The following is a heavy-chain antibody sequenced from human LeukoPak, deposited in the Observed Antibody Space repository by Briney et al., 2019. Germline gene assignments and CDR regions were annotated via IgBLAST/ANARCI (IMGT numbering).Heavy chain of an antibody. D-gene: IGHD3-9*01. Sequence: SETLSLTCTVSGGSISSSSYYWGWIRQPPGKGLEWIGSIYYSGSTYYNPSLKSRVTISVDTSKNQFSLKLSSVTAADTAVYYCARDSILTGYYLGWFFDYWGQGTLVTVSS. CDR1: GGSISSSSYY. CDR2: IYYSGST. V-gene: IGHV4-39*07. CDR3: ARDSILTGYYLGWFFDY. J-gene: IGHJ4*02.